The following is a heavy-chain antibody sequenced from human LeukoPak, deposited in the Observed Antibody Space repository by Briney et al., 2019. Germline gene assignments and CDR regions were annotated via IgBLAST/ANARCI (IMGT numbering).Heavy chain of an antibody. CDR2: ISSSSSYI. V-gene: IGHV3-21*01. CDR3: ARRDYDFWSGYFNY. CDR1: GFTFSSYS. D-gene: IGHD3-3*01. J-gene: IGHJ4*02. Sequence: GGSLRLSCAASGFTFSSYSMNWVRQAPGKGLEWVSSISSSSSYIYYADSVKGRFTISRDNAKNSLYLQMNSLRAEDTAVYYCARRDYDFWSGYFNYWGQGTLVTVSS.